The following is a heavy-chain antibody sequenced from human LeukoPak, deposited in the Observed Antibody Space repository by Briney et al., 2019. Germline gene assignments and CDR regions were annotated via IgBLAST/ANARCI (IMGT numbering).Heavy chain of an antibody. Sequence: GVSLRISCQGSGFSFTSYWIGWVRQMPGKGLEWMGIIYPGDSDTRYSPSFQGQVTISADKCISTAYLQWSSLKASDTAMYYCARQIYRDGYNLHYFDYGGRGTLVTVSS. V-gene: IGHV5-51*01. CDR1: GFSFTSYW. CDR2: IYPGDSDT. D-gene: IGHD5-24*01. J-gene: IGHJ4*02. CDR3: ARQIYRDGYNLHYFDY.